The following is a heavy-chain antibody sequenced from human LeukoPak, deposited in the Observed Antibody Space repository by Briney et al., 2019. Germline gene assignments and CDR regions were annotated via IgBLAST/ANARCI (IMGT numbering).Heavy chain of an antibody. J-gene: IGHJ4*02. CDR1: GFTFSSYG. D-gene: IGHD6-13*01. V-gene: IGHV3-30*03. CDR3: VTSSSWYSYFDY. Sequence: GGSLRLSCAASGFTFSSYGMHWVRQAPGKGLEWVAVISYDGSNKYYADSVKGRYTISRDNSKNTLYLQMNSLRAEDTAVYYCVTSSSWYSYFDYWGQGTPVTVSS. CDR2: ISYDGSNK.